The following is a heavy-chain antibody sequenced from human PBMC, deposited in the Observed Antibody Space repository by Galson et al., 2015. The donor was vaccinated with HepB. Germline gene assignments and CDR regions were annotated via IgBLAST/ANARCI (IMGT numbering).Heavy chain of an antibody. CDR3: ARALYYSSSFRVYYFDY. CDR2: IIPIFGTT. Sequence: SVKVSCKASGATFSSYAISWVRQAPGQGLEWMGGIIPIFGTTNYAQKFQGRVTITADKSTSTAYMDLSSLRSEDTAVYYCARALYYSSSFRVYYFDYWGPGTLVTVSS. J-gene: IGHJ4*02. D-gene: IGHD6-6*01. V-gene: IGHV1-69*06. CDR1: GATFSSYA.